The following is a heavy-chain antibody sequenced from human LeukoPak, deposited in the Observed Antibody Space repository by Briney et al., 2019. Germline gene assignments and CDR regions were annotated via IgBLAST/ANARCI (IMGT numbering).Heavy chain of an antibody. Sequence: QAGRSLRLSCAASGFTFSSYGMPWVRQAPGKGLEWVAVIWYDGSNKYYADSVKGRFTISRDNSKNTLYLQMNSLRAEDTAVYYCARDMIHYDFWSGYYPSPGFDYWGQGTLVTVSS. J-gene: IGHJ4*02. CDR3: ARDMIHYDFWSGYYPSPGFDY. D-gene: IGHD3-3*01. CDR2: IWYDGSNK. CDR1: GFTFSSYG. V-gene: IGHV3-33*01.